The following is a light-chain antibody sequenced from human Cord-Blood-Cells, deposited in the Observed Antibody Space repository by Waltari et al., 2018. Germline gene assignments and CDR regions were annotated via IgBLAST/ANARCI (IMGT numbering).Light chain of an antibody. J-gene: IGLJ3*02. V-gene: IGLV2-14*01. Sequence: QSALTQPASVSGSPGQSITISCTGTSSDVGGYNSVSWYQQHPGKAPKLMIYDVSNRPSGVSNRFSGSKSGNTASLTISGLQAEDEADYYCSSYTSSSTAVFGGGTKLTVL. CDR1: SSDVGGYNS. CDR3: SSYTSSSTAV. CDR2: DVS.